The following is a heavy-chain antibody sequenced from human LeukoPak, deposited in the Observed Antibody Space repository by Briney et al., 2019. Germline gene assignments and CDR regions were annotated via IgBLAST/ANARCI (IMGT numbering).Heavy chain of an antibody. CDR3: ARTLLPGYYSFDY. D-gene: IGHD3-9*01. V-gene: IGHV3-23*01. Sequence: RGSLRLSCVVSEFTFSNSVMNWVRQAPGKGLEWVSSISGSGDTTYYADSVKGRFSISRDNSKNTLYLQLNSLRAEDTAVYFCARTLLPGYYSFDYWGQGTLVTVSS. CDR1: EFTFSNSV. CDR2: ISGSGDTT. J-gene: IGHJ4*02.